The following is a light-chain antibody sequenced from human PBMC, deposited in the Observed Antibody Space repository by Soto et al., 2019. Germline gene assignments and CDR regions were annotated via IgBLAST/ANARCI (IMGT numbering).Light chain of an antibody. CDR3: KQANAFPLT. CDR1: QSISSY. J-gene: IGKJ5*01. CDR2: AAS. Sequence: DIQMTQSPSSLSASVLDRVTITCRASQSISSYLNWYQQKPGKAPKLLIYAASSLQSGVPSRFSGSGSGTDFTLTISSLQPEDFATYYCKQANAFPLTFGQGTRLGL. V-gene: IGKV1-39*01.